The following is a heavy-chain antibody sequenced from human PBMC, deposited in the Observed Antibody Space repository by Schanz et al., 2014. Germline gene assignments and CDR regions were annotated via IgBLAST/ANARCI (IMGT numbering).Heavy chain of an antibody. CDR2: ISAFDDKT. V-gene: IGHV1-18*01. CDR1: GYSFTTYG. D-gene: IGHD3-9*01. Sequence: QVQLVQSGAEVKQPGASVKVSCKASGYSFTTYGLNWVRQAPGQGPEWMGWISAFDDKTDYAQNFQGRLIMTTDTSTTTVYMELRGLRSDDTGENYCARETTIITGGAFDIWSEGTMV. J-gene: IGHJ3*02. CDR3: ARETTIITGGAFDI.